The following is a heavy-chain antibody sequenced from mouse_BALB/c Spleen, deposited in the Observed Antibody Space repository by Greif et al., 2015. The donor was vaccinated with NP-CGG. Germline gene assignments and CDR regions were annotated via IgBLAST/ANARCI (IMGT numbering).Heavy chain of an antibody. CDR1: GFTFADYY. J-gene: IGHJ4*01. D-gene: IGHD2-14*01. Sequence: EVQGVESGGGLVQPGGSLRLSCATSGFTFADYYMSWVRQPPGKALEWLGFIRNKANGYTTEYSASVKGRFTISRDNSQSILYLQMNTLRAEDSATYYCARDTIGAMDYWGQGTSVTVSS. CDR2: IRNKANGYTT. CDR3: ARDTIGAMDY. V-gene: IGHV7-3*02.